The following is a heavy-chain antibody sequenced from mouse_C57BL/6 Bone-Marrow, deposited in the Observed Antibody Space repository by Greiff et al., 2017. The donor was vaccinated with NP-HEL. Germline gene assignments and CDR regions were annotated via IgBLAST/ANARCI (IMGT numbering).Heavy chain of an antibody. D-gene: IGHD1-1*01. J-gene: IGHJ2*01. V-gene: IGHV1-42*01. CDR2: INPSTGGT. Sequence: VQLQQSGPELVKPGASVKISCKASGYSFTGYYMNWVKQSPEKSLEWIGEINPSTGGTTYNQKFKAKATLTVDKSSSTAYMQLKSLTSEDSAVYYCARYYYGSEGFDYWGQGTTLTVSS. CDR3: ARYYYGSEGFDY. CDR1: GYSFTGYY.